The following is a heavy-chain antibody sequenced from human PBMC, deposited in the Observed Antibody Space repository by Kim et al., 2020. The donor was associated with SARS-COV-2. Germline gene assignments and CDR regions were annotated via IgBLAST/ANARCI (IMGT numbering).Heavy chain of an antibody. J-gene: IGHJ4*02. CDR1: GFTFSSYA. CDR3: ARDVAAAYDY. D-gene: IGHD6-13*01. Sequence: GGSLRLSCAASGFTFSSYAMHWVRQAPGKGLEWVAVITWGGSNTYYADSVKGRFTISRDNSKNTMYLQMNSLRAEDTAVYYCARDVAAAYDYWGQGTLVTVSS. V-gene: IGHV3-30*04. CDR2: ITWGGSNT.